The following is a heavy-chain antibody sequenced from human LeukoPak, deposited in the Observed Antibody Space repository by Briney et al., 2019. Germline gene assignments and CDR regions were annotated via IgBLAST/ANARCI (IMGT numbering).Heavy chain of an antibody. V-gene: IGHV3-21*01. D-gene: IGHD3-16*01. CDR2: ISSSSIYM. CDR1: GFTFRSFS. CDR3: ARHLSFRGEVDY. J-gene: IGHJ4*02. Sequence: GGSLRLSCAASGFTFRSFSMNWVRQPPGKGLEWVSSISSSSIYMNYADSLKGRFTISRDNAKNLLYLQMNTLRAEDTAVYYCARHLSFRGEVDYWGQGTLVTVSS.